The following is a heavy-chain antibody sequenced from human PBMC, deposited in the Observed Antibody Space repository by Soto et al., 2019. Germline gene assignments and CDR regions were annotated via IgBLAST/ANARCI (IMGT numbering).Heavy chain of an antibody. Sequence: EVQLVESGGGLVQPGGSVRLSCAASGFTFSSYEMNWVRQAPGKGLEWVSYISSSGSTIYYADSVKGRFTISRDNAKNSLYLQMNSLRAEDTAVYYCARVGPVVPAARPLDYWGQGTLVTVSS. CDR1: GFTFSSYE. D-gene: IGHD2-2*01. J-gene: IGHJ4*02. V-gene: IGHV3-48*03. CDR3: ARVGPVVPAARPLDY. CDR2: ISSSGSTI.